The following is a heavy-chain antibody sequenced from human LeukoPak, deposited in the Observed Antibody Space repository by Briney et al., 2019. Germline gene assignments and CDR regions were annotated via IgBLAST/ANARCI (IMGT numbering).Heavy chain of an antibody. CDR1: GFTFSSYA. D-gene: IGHD6-13*01. J-gene: IGHJ4*02. CDR2: ISYDGSNK. Sequence: GGSLRLSCAASGFTFSSYAMHWVRQAPSKGLEWVAVISYDGSNKYYADSVKGRFTISRDNSKNTLYLQMSSLRSEDTAVYYCAASGFVSSSWSGFDYWGQGTLVTVSS. V-gene: IGHV3-30-3*01. CDR3: AASGFVSSSWSGFDY.